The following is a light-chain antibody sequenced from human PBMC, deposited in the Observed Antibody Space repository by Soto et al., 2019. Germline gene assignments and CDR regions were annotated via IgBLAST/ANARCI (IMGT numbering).Light chain of an antibody. J-gene: IGKJ1*01. Sequence: DIQMTQSPSSLSASVGDRVTITCRASQGISTYLNWYQQKPGKAPKVLIYEASSLQSGVPSRFSGSGSGTDFTLTITCLQPADFATYSCQQSYNTPRTFGQETKVEI. CDR1: QGISTY. CDR3: QQSYNTPRT. CDR2: EAS. V-gene: IGKV1-39*01.